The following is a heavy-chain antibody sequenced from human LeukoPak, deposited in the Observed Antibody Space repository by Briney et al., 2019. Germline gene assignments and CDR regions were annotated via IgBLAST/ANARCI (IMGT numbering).Heavy chain of an antibody. J-gene: IGHJ3*02. V-gene: IGHV3-43*02. CDR2: ISGDGDST. D-gene: IGHD2-15*01. Sequence: HTGGSLRLSCAASGFTFDDYAMHWVRQAPGKGLEWVSLISGDGDSTYYTDSVKGRFTISRDNSKNSLYLQMNSLRTEDTALYYCASRIVVVAATYGFDIWGQGTMVTVSS. CDR3: ASRIVVVAATYGFDI. CDR1: GFTFDDYA.